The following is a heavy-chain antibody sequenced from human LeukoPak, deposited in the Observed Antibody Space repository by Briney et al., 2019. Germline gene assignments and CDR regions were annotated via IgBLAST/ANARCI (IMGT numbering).Heavy chain of an antibody. CDR3: ARSPCSSTSCYYYYGMDV. Sequence: SSETLSLTCAVYSGSFSGYYWSWIRQPPGKGLEWIGEINHSGSTNFNPSLKSRVTISLDTSKNQFSLKVSSVTAADTAVYYCARSPCSSTSCYYYYGMDVWGQGTTVTVSS. D-gene: IGHD2-2*01. CDR1: SGSFSGYY. J-gene: IGHJ6*02. V-gene: IGHV4-34*01. CDR2: INHSGST.